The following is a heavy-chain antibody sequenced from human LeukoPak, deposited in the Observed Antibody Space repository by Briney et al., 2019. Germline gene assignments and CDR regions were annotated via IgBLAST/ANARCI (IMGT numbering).Heavy chain of an antibody. D-gene: IGHD6-13*01. CDR3: ARHYIAAGGGDAFDI. CDR1: DGSMRSYY. V-gene: IGHV4-59*08. Sequence: SETLSLTCTVSDGSMRSYYWSWIRQPAGRGLEWIGYIYYSGSTNYNSSLKSRVTISVDTSKNQCSLKLSSVTAADTAVYYCARHYIAAGGGDAFDIWGQGTMVTVSS. CDR2: IYYSGST. J-gene: IGHJ3*02.